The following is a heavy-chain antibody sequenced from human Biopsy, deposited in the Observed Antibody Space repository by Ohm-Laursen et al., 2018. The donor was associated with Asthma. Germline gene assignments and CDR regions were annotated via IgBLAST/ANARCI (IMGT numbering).Heavy chain of an antibody. CDR2: IMTVFGTT. CDR3: ARCQVGYSSGWSLLLKKIYYSGMDV. J-gene: IGHJ6*02. V-gene: IGHV1-69*13. Sequence: SVKVSCKAPVGTFSNFAISWVRQAPGQGLEWLGGIMTVFGTTNYAQKFQGRVTIPADESTSTAYMEVTSLRSEDTAIYYCARCQVGYSSGWSLLLKKIYYSGMDVWGQGTAVTVSS. CDR1: VGTFSNFA. D-gene: IGHD6-19*01.